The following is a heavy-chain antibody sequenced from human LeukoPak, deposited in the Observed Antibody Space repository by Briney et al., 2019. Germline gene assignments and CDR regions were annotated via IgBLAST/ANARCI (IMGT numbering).Heavy chain of an antibody. V-gene: IGHV4-39*07. D-gene: IGHD4/OR15-4a*01. Sequence: SETLSLTCTVSGGSISSSSYYWGWIRQPPGKGLEWIGSIYYSGSTYYNPSLKSRVTISVNTSKNQFSLKLSSVTAADTAVYFCSRGGANDLWGQGTLVTVSS. CDR1: GGSISSSSYY. CDR2: IYYSGST. CDR3: SRGGANDL. J-gene: IGHJ5*02.